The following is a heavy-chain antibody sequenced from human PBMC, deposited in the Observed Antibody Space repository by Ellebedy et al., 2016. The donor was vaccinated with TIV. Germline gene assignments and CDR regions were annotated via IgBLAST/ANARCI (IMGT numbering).Heavy chain of an antibody. J-gene: IGHJ4*02. V-gene: IGHV3-7*01. CDR3: ARALGGGDCY. CDR1: GFSISAYW. Sequence: GESLKISXAASGFSISAYWMHWVRQAPGKGLEWVANIKQDGSDKYYVDSVKGRFTISRDNAKNSLYLQMNSLRAEDTAVYYCARALGGGDCYWGQGTLVTVSS. CDR2: IKQDGSDK. D-gene: IGHD2-21*02.